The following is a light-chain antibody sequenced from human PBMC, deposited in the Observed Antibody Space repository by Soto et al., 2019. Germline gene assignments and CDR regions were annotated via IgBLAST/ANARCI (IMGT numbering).Light chain of an antibody. CDR3: SSYTASSTLEV. Sequence: QSALTQPASVSGSPGQSITISCTGTSSDVGGYNYVSWYQQHPGKAPKLIIYEVSDRPSGVSNRFSGSKPGNTASLTISRLQTEDEADYYCSSYTASSTLEVFGTGTKVTVL. CDR1: SSDVGGYNY. CDR2: EVS. J-gene: IGLJ1*01. V-gene: IGLV2-14*01.